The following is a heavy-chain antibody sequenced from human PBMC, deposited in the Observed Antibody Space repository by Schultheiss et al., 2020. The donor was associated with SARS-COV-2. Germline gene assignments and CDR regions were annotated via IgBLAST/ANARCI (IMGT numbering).Heavy chain of an antibody. J-gene: IGHJ6*02. V-gene: IGHV4-61*02. D-gene: IGHD3/OR15-3a*01. Sequence: SETLSLTCTVSGGSISSSSYYWSWIRQPAGKGLEWIGRIYTSGSTNYNPSLKSRVTMSVDTSKNQFSLKLSSVTAADTAVYYCARGGLSYGMDVWGQGTTVTVSS. CDR3: ARGGLSYGMDV. CDR1: GGSISSSSYY. CDR2: IYTSGST.